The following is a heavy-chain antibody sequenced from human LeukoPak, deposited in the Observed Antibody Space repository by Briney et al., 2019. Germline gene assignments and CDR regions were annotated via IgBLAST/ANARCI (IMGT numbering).Heavy chain of an antibody. CDR2: INPSSGGT. Sequence: ASVKVSCKPSGYTFTGYYMHWVRQAPGQGLEWMGWINPSSGGTNYPQKFQGRVTMTRDTSLSTAYMELSGLRSDDTAVYYCARDFPPLGDYVSWGQGTLVTVSS. J-gene: IGHJ4*02. D-gene: IGHD3-16*01. CDR3: ARDFPPLGDYVS. V-gene: IGHV1-2*02. CDR1: GYTFTGYY.